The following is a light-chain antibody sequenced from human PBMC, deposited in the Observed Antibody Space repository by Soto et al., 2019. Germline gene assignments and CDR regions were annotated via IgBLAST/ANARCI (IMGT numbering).Light chain of an antibody. V-gene: IGLV2-14*03. CDR1: SSDIGAYNF. CDR3: HSWTTSTTMI. J-gene: IGLJ2*01. CDR2: DVN. Sequence: QSALTQPASVSGSPGQSITISCTGTSSDIGAYNFVSWYQQHPGKAPKLMLYDVNIRPSGVSNRFSGSKSANTASLTISGLQAEDEVDYYCHSWTTSTTMIFGGETKVTV.